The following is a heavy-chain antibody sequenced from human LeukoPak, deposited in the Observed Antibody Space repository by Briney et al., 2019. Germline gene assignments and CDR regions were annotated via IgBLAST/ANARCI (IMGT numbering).Heavy chain of an antibody. D-gene: IGHD2-2*01. CDR3: AKEYEVVPAAMLAPIDY. CDR1: GFTFSRFG. V-gene: IGHV3-30*02. CDR2: IWYDGSNK. Sequence: PGGSLRLSCAASGFTFSRFGMHWVRQAPGKGLEWVAVIWYDGSNKYYADSVKGRFTISRDNSKNTLYLQMNSLRAEDTAVYYCAKEYEVVPAAMLAPIDYWGQGTLVTVSS. J-gene: IGHJ4*02.